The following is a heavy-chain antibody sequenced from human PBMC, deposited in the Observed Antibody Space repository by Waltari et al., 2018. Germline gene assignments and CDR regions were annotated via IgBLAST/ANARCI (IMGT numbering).Heavy chain of an antibody. CDR2: IKQDGSEK. V-gene: IGHV3-7*01. CDR3: ARVRAYYFDY. CDR1: GFTFRSYW. Sequence: EVQLVESGGGLVQPGGSLTLSCAASGFTFRSYWMRWVRQAPGKGLEWVANIKQDGSEKYYVDSVKGRFTISRDNAKNSLYLQMNSLRAEDTAVYYCARVRAYYFDYWGQGTLVTVSS. J-gene: IGHJ4*02.